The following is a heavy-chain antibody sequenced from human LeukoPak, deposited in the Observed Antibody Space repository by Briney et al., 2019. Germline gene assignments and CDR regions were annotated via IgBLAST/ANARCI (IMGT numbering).Heavy chain of an antibody. Sequence: PSETLSLTCAVYGGSFSGYYWSWIRQPPGKGLEWIGEINHSGSTNYNPSLKSRVTISVDTSKNQFSLKLSSVTAADTAVYYCARGFVSSGETGEGYNWFDLWGQGTLVTVSS. V-gene: IGHV4-34*01. CDR1: GGSFSGYY. J-gene: IGHJ5*02. CDR3: ARGFVSSGETGEGYNWFDL. D-gene: IGHD3-22*01. CDR2: INHSGST.